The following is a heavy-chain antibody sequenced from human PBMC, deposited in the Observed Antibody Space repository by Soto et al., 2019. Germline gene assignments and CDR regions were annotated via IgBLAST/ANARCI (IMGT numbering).Heavy chain of an antibody. CDR3: ARGFWSGHQQRFDY. CDR2: IIPIFGTA. V-gene: IGHV1-69*12. J-gene: IGHJ4*02. Sequence: QVQLVQSGAEVKKPGSSVKVSCKASGGTFSSYAISWVRQAPGQGLEWMGGIIPIFGTANYAEKFQGRVTITAEESTITAYMELSSLRSEDTAVYYCARGFWSGHQQRFDYWGQGTLVIVSS. CDR1: GGTFSSYA. D-gene: IGHD3-3*01.